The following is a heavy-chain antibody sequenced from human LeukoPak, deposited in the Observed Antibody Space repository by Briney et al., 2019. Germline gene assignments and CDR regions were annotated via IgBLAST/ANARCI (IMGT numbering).Heavy chain of an antibody. Sequence: ASVKVSCKASGGSFNSYAISWVRQAPGQGLEWMGGIIPIFGTANYAQKFQGRVTITADKSTNTAYMELSSLRSEDTAVYYCAGSQPLAYFDLRGRGTLVTVSS. CDR3: AGSQPLAYFDL. CDR1: GGSFNSYA. J-gene: IGHJ2*01. V-gene: IGHV1-69*06. CDR2: IIPIFGTA.